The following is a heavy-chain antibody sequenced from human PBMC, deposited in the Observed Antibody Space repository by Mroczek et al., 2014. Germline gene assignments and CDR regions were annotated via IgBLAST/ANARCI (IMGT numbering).Heavy chain of an antibody. CDR1: GYTFTSYD. D-gene: IGHD5-24*01. V-gene: IGHV1-8*01. J-gene: IGHJ6*03. CDR3: ARVGHLLNNYPMDV. CDR2: MNPNSGNT. Sequence: QVQLVESGAEVKKPGASVKVSCKASGYTFTSYDINWVRQATGQGLEWMGWMNPNSGNTGYAQKFQGRVTTTRNTSISTAYMELSSLRSEDTAVYYCARVGHLLNNYPMDVWGKGTTVTVSS.